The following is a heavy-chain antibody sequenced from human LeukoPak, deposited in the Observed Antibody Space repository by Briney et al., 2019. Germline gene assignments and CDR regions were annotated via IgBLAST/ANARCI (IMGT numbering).Heavy chain of an antibody. Sequence: PSETLSLTCAVYGGSFSGYYWSWIRQPPGKGLEWIGEINHSGSTNYNPSLKSRVTISVDTSKNQFSLKLSSVTAADTAVYYCASSPENYYYYMDVWGKGTTVTISS. CDR2: INHSGST. V-gene: IGHV4-34*01. CDR3: ASSPENYYYYMDV. J-gene: IGHJ6*03. CDR1: GGSFSGYY.